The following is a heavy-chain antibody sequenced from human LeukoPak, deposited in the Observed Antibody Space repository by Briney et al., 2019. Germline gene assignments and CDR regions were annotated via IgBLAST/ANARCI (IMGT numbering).Heavy chain of an antibody. V-gene: IGHV4-59*01. CDR3: AREAGGQQLVYAFDI. D-gene: IGHD6-13*01. CDR1: GGSISSYY. CDR2: IYYSGST. Sequence: SETLSLTCTVSGGSISSYYWSWIRQPPGKGLEWTGYIYYSGSTNYNPSLKSRVTISVDTSKNQFSLKLSSVTAADTAVYYCAREAGGQQLVYAFDIWGQGTMVTVSS. J-gene: IGHJ3*02.